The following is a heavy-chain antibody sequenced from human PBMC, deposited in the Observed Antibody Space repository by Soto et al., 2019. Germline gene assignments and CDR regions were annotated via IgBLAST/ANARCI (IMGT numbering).Heavy chain of an antibody. CDR1: GFTFSSYA. CDR2: ISGTGGST. J-gene: IGHJ6*02. D-gene: IGHD5-18*01. V-gene: IGHV3-23*01. CDR3: AKTNAVVDTALGSVMDV. Sequence: EVQLLESGGGLVQPGGSLRLSCAASGFTFSSYAMSWVRQAPGKGLEWVSTISGTGGSTYYADSVKGRFTVSRDNSNNTLYLQMSSLRAEGTGVYYCAKTNAVVDTALGSVMDVWGQGTTVTVSS.